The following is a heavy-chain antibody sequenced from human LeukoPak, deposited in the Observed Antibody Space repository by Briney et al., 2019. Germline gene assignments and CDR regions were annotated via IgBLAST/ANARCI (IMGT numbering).Heavy chain of an antibody. CDR1: AFTFSIPG. CDR3: ARVGRGLYSMDV. Sequence: SGRSLRPSCAPSAFTFSIPGMNWVSQPPGKGLEWVSYIINSGGTIYYADSVQGRFTISRDNAKNSLYLQMNSLRDEDTAVYYCARVGRGLYSMDVWGQGTTVTVSS. V-gene: IGHV3-48*02. CDR2: IINSGGTI. J-gene: IGHJ6*02. D-gene: IGHD3-10*01.